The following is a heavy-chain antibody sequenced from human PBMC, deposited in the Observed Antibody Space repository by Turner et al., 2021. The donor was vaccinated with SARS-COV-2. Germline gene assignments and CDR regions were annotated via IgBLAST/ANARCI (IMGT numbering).Heavy chain of an antibody. J-gene: IGHJ6*02. CDR3: ATSTVAGTELNYYGMDV. D-gene: IGHD6-13*01. CDR1: GGSISSSSYY. CDR2: IYYSGST. Sequence: LQLQESGPGLVKPSETLSLPCTVSGGSISSSSYYWGWIRQPPGKGLEWIGSIYYSGSTYYNPSLKSRVTISVDTSKNQFSLKLSSVTAADTAVYYCATSTVAGTELNYYGMDVWGQGTTVTVSS. V-gene: IGHV4-39*01.